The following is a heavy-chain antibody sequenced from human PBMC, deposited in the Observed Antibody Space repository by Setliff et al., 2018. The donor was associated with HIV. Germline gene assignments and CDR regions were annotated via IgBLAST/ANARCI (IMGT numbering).Heavy chain of an antibody. Sequence: SETLSLTCTVSGGSISIISYYWGWIRQPPGKGLEWIGTIYYSGSTYYNPSLKSRVTISVDTSKNQFSLKLRSVTAADTAVYYCVREGGRITMVRGVPSGGLDVWGQGTTVTVSS. V-gene: IGHV4-39*07. CDR1: GGSISIISYY. J-gene: IGHJ6*02. CDR3: VREGGRITMVRGVPSGGLDV. D-gene: IGHD3-10*01. CDR2: IYYSGST.